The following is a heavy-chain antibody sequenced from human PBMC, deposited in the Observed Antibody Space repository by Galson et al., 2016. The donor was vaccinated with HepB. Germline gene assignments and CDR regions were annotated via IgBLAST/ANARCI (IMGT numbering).Heavy chain of an antibody. CDR1: GYCLGDLT. J-gene: IGHJ5*02. D-gene: IGHD3-9*01. Sequence: SVKVSCKVSGYCLGDLTMNWVRQAPGKGLEWMGGLDPEDGHTIYAQKFQGRVIMTEDTSTDTAYMELRSLTSEDTAVYYCATDGPYYDILTDSFDPWGQGTLVTVSS. CDR2: LDPEDGHT. V-gene: IGHV1-24*01. CDR3: ATDGPYYDILTDSFDP.